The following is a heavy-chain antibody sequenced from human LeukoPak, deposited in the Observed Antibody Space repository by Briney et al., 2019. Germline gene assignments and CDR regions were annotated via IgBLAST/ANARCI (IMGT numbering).Heavy chain of an antibody. Sequence: PSQTLSLTCAVSGGSISSGGYSWSWIRQPPGKGLEWIGYIYYSGSTYYNPSLKSRVTISVDTSKNQFSLKLSSVTAADTAVYYCARALYSSSSGLGYWGQGTLVTVSS. CDR3: ARALYSSSSGLGY. J-gene: IGHJ4*02. CDR1: GGSISSGGYS. V-gene: IGHV4-30-2*05. D-gene: IGHD6-6*01. CDR2: IYYSGST.